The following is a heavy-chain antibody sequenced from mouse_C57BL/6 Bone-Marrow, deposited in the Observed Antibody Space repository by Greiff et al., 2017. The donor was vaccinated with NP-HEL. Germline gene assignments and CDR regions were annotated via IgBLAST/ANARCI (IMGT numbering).Heavy chain of an antibody. CDR2: INPYNGGT. Sequence: VQLQQSGPVLVKPGASVKMSCKASGYTFTDYYMNWVKQSHGKSLEWIGVINPYNGGTSYNQKFKGKATLTVDKSSSTAYMELNSLTSEDSAVYYCARWRYYGRSSDYWGQGTTLTVSS. CDR1: GYTFTDYY. D-gene: IGHD1-1*01. V-gene: IGHV1-19*01. CDR3: ARWRYYGRSSDY. J-gene: IGHJ2*01.